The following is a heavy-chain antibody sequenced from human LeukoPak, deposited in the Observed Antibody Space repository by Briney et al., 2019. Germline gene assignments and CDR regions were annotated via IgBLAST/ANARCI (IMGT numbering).Heavy chain of an antibody. V-gene: IGHV4-38-2*01. J-gene: IGHJ4*02. CDR3: ARVGRLRLGDDFDY. D-gene: IGHD3-16*01. CDR2: IYHSGST. Sequence: SETLSLTCAVSGYSISSGYYWGWIRQPPGKGLAWIGSIYHSGSTYYNPSLKSRVTISVDTSKNQFSLKLSSVTAADTAVYYCARVGRLRLGDDFDYWGQGTLVTVSS. CDR1: GYSISSGYY.